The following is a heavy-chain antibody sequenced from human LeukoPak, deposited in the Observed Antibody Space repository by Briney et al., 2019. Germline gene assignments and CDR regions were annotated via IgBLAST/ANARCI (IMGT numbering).Heavy chain of an antibody. Sequence: SETLSLTCTVSAGSISSSDYYWGWIRQSPGMGLEWIGRISYSGNTYYNPSLKSRVTISVDTSKNHFSLRLSSVTAADTAVYYYVDVWGEGTTVAVSS. J-gene: IGHJ6*04. CDR3: VDV. CDR2: ISYSGNT. V-gene: IGHV4-39*02. CDR1: AGSISSSDYY.